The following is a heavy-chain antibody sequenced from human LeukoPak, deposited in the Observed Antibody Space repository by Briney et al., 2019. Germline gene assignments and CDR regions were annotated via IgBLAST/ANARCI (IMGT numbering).Heavy chain of an antibody. Sequence: ASVKVSCKTSGYTFTNFYMHWVRQAPGQGLEWMGIINPSGANTGYAQKFQGRVTMTRDTSTSTVYMELSSLRSEDTAVYYCARDEGGRTDYWGQGTLVTVSS. CDR2: INPSGANT. V-gene: IGHV1-46*01. CDR3: ARDEGGRTDY. D-gene: IGHD1-1*01. CDR1: GYTFTNFY. J-gene: IGHJ4*02.